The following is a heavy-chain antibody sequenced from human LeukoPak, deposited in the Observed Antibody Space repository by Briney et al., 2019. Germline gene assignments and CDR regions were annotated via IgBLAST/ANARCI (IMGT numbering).Heavy chain of an antibody. V-gene: IGHV4-39*01. CDR1: GGSISSSSYY. CDR3: ARPGYCSGGSCYSGPFDY. Sequence: SETLSLTCTVSGGSISSSSYYWGWIRQPPGKGLEWIGSIYYSGSTYYNPSLKSRVTISVDTSKNQFSLKLSSVTAADTAVYYCARPGYCSGGSCYSGPFDYWGQGTLVTVSS. J-gene: IGHJ4*02. CDR2: IYYSGST. D-gene: IGHD2-15*01.